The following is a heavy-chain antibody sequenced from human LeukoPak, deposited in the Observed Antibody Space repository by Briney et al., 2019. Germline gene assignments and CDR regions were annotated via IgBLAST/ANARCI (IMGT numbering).Heavy chain of an antibody. CDR1: GYTFTSHY. V-gene: IGHV1-46*01. CDR3: AREPEPHHFDY. CDR2: INPSGGST. Sequence: ASVKVSCKASGYTFTSHYMHWVRQAPGQGLEWMGIINPSGGSTSYAQKFQGRVTMTRDTSTSTVYMKLSSLRSEDTAVYYCAREPEPHHFDYWGQGTLVTVSS. J-gene: IGHJ4*02. D-gene: IGHD1-14*01.